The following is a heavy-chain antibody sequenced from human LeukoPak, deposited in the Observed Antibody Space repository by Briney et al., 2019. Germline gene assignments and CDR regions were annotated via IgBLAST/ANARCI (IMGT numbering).Heavy chain of an antibody. D-gene: IGHD3-16*01. Sequence: PSETLSLTCAVYGGSFSGYYWSWIRQPPGKGLEWIGEINHSGSTNYNPSLKSRVTISVDTSKNQFSLKLSSVTAADTAVYYCARGDLGSFWFDPWGQGTLVTVPS. J-gene: IGHJ5*02. V-gene: IGHV4-34*01. CDR2: INHSGST. CDR3: ARGDLGSFWFDP. CDR1: GGSFSGYY.